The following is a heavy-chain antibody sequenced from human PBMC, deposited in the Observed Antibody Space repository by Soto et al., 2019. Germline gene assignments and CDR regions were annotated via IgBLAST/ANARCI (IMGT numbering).Heavy chain of an antibody. Sequence: ASVKVSCKASGCTFTSYDINWVRQATGQGLEWMGWMNPNSGNKGYAQKFQGRVTMTRNTSISTAYMELSSLRSEDTAVYYCARGRLLRYFDWLLGDDFDIWGQGTMVTVSS. V-gene: IGHV1-8*01. D-gene: IGHD3-9*01. CDR1: GCTFTSYD. J-gene: IGHJ3*02. CDR3: ARGRLLRYFDWLLGDDFDI. CDR2: MNPNSGNK.